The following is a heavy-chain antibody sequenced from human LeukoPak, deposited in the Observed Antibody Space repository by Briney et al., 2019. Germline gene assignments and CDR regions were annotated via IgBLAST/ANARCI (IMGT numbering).Heavy chain of an antibody. CDR3: ARGYGSGSYLTCYYYFVIDV. D-gene: IGHD3-10*01. J-gene: IGHJ6*02. Sequence: SVKVSCKASGGTFTSNANSWVRLRHAQGHELMGGIILSFGTANYAQKFQGRVTTTADESTSTAYMELSSQRSEDTAVYYCARGYGSGSYLTCYYYFVIDVWGEGTTVT. V-gene: IGHV1-69*13. CDR1: GGTFTSNA. CDR2: IILSFGTA.